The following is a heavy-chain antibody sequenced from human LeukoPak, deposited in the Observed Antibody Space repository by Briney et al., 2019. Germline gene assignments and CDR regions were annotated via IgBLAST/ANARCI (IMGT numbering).Heavy chain of an antibody. CDR1: GLTFSSHA. CDR2: VSYNGANK. D-gene: IGHD6-19*01. J-gene: IGHJ4*02. Sequence: GRSLRLSCAASGLTFSSHAMHWVRQAPGKGLEWVALVSYNGANKYYADSVKGRFTISRDNSKNTLYLQMNSLRAEDTAVYYCAKDLWQWLPHFDYWGQGTLVTVSS. V-gene: IGHV3-30-3*01. CDR3: AKDLWQWLPHFDY.